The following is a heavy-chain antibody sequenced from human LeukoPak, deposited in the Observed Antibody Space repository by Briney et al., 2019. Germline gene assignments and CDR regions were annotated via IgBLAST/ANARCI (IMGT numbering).Heavy chain of an antibody. V-gene: IGHV1-2*02. CDR1: GYTFTGYY. J-gene: IGHJ5*02. Sequence: AAVEVSCKASGYTFTGYYMHWVRQAPGQGLEWMGWINPNSGGTNYAQKFQGRVTMTRDTSISTAYMELSRLRSDDTAVYYCARGSSTSSAPRRDWFDPWGQGTLVPVP. CDR2: INPNSGGT. CDR3: ARGSSTSSAPRRDWFDP. D-gene: IGHD2-2*01.